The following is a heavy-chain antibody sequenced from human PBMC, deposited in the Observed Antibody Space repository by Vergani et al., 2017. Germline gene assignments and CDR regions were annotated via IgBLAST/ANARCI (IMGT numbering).Heavy chain of an antibody. CDR1: GSSIRSTFSY. CDR3: ARHKEQLVPGNYYYYYYMDV. Sequence: QLQLQESDPGLVKPSETLSPTCTVPGSSIRSTFSYWGWIRQPPGKGLEWIGTIYYSGSTYYNPSLKSRVTISVDTSKNQFSLKLTSVTAADTAVYYCARHKEQLVPGNYYYYYYMDVWGKGTTVTVSS. CDR2: IYYSGST. V-gene: IGHV4-39*01. D-gene: IGHD6-13*01. J-gene: IGHJ6*03.